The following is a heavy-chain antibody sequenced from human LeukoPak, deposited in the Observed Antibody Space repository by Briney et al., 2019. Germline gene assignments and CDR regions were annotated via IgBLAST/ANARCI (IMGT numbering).Heavy chain of an antibody. D-gene: IGHD2-15*01. Sequence: GESLKISCKGSGCSFTSYWIGWVRQMPGKGLEWMGIIYPGDSDTRYRPSFQGQVTVSADKSITTAYLQWSSLKASDTAMYYCARQRCSGGSCYENDVFDIWGQGTMVTVSS. V-gene: IGHV5-51*01. CDR2: IYPGDSDT. J-gene: IGHJ3*02. CDR3: ARQRCSGGSCYENDVFDI. CDR1: GCSFTSYW.